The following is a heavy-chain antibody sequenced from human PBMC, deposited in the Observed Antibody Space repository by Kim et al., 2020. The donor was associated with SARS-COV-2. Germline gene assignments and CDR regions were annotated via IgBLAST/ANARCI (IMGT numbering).Heavy chain of an antibody. CDR3: ARQRGGSSKYYFDY. D-gene: IGHD6-6*01. V-gene: IGHV3-15*01. Sequence: AAPVRCRFTISRDDSTNTLYLQMNSLKSEDTALYYCARQRGGSSKYYFDYWGQGTLVTVSS. J-gene: IGHJ4*02.